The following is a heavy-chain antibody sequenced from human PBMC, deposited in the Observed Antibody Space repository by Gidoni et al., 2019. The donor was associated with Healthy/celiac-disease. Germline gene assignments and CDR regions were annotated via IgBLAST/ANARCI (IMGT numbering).Heavy chain of an antibody. V-gene: IGHV3-23*01. Sequence: EVQLLESGGGLVQPGGSLRLSCAASGFTFSSYAMSWVRQAPGKGLAWGSAISGSGGSTYYADSVKGRFTISRDNSKNTLYLQMNSLRAEDTAVYYCAKSRQRQIVGAVFDYWGQGTLVTVSS. CDR1: GFTFSSYA. D-gene: IGHD1-26*01. J-gene: IGHJ4*02. CDR3: AKSRQRQIVGAVFDY. CDR2: ISGSGGST.